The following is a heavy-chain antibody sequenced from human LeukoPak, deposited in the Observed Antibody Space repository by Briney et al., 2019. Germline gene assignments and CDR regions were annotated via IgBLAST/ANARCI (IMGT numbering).Heavy chain of an antibody. CDR3: ASVYYDILTGYLGPLFDY. D-gene: IGHD3-9*01. CDR2: IYYSGST. CDR1: GGSISSSSYY. Sequence: SETLSLTCTVSGGSISSSSYYWGWIRQPPGKGLEWIGSIYYSGSTYYNPSLRSRATISVDTSKNQFSLKLSAVAAADTVVYYGASVYYDILTGYLGPLFDYWGQGTLVTVSS. J-gene: IGHJ4*02. V-gene: IGHV4-39*01.